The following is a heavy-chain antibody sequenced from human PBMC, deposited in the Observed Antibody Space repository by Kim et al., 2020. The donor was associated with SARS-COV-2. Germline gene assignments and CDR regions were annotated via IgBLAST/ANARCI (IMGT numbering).Heavy chain of an antibody. D-gene: IGHD3-10*01. Sequence: ASVKVSCKASGYTFTSYAMHWVRQAPGQRLEWMGWINAGNGNTKYSQKFQGRVTITRDTSASTAYMELSSLRSKDTAVYYCARVLDLYYGSGSGMVDYWGQGTLVTVSS. V-gene: IGHV1-3*01. CDR1: GYTFTSYA. CDR2: INAGNGNT. J-gene: IGHJ4*02. CDR3: ARVLDLYYGSGSGMVDY.